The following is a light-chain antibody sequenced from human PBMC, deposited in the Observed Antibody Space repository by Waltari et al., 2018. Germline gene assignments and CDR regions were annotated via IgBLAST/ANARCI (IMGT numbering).Light chain of an antibody. CDR3: QSVDVTALP. CDR1: LLPKQF. CDR2: KDT. V-gene: IGLV3-25*03. J-gene: IGLJ2*01. Sequence: SYELTQPPSVSVSPGQTATITCSGDLLPKQFAYWYQQSPRQPPVLLIYKDTERASGIPERFSGSTSGTTVTLTIAGVQAEDEADYFCQSVDVTALPFGGGTRLTVL.